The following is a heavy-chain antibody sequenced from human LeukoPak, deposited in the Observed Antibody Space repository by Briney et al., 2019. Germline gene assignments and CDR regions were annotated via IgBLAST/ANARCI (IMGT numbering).Heavy chain of an antibody. CDR3: VTSRAWFYFDY. CDR1: GFTFSSYG. Sequence: PGGSLRLSCSASGFTFSSYGMHWVRQAPRKGLEYVSAISSNGGSTYYADSVKGRFTIYRDNSKNTLYLQMSSLRAEDTAVYYCVTSRAWFYFDYWGQGTLVTVSS. V-gene: IGHV3-64D*06. J-gene: IGHJ4*02. D-gene: IGHD3-22*01. CDR2: ISSNGGST.